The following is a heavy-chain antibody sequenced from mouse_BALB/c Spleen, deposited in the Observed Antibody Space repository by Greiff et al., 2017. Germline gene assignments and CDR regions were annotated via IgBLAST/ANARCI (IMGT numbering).Heavy chain of an antibody. D-gene: IGHD4-1*01. CDR3: ARSDWDGRAMDY. J-gene: IGHJ4*01. CDR1: GYTFTDYA. CDR2: ISTYYGNT. Sequence: VKLMESGPELVRPGVSVKISCKGSGYTFTDYAMHWVKQSHAKSLEWIGVISTYYGNTNYNQKFKGKATMTVDKSSSTAYMELARLTSEDSAIYYCARSDWDGRAMDYWGQGTSVTVSS. V-gene: IGHV1-67*01.